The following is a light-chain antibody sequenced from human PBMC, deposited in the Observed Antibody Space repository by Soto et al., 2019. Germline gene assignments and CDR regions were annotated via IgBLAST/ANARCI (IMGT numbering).Light chain of an antibody. CDR1: SSNIGSNT. V-gene: IGLV1-44*01. Sequence: QSVLTQPPSASGTLGQRVTISCSGSSSNIGSNTVNWYQQLPGTAPKLLIYSNNQRPSGVPDRFSGSKSGTSASLAISGLQSEDEADYYCAAWDDGLNGVVFGGGTKVTVL. CDR3: AAWDDGLNGVV. J-gene: IGLJ2*01. CDR2: SNN.